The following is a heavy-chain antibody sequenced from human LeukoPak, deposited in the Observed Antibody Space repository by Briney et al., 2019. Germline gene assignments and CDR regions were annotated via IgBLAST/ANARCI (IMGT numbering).Heavy chain of an antibody. CDR1: GFTFSSYA. CDR2: ISGSGGST. V-gene: IGHV3-23*01. D-gene: IGHD3-10*01. J-gene: IGHJ3*02. Sequence: PGGSLRLSCAASGFTFSSYAMSWVRQAPGKGLEWVSAISGSGGSTYYADSVKGRFTISRDNSKNTLYLQMNSLRAEDTAVYYCAKGLHSVPFGELLSVRPDDALDIWGQGTMVTVSS. CDR3: AKGLHSVPFGELLSVRPDDALDI.